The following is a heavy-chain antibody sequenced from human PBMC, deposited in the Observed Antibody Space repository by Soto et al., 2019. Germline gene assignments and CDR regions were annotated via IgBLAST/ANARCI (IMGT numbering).Heavy chain of an antibody. CDR1: LYSFTSYG. V-gene: IGHV5-51*01. CDR3: ARDKMGGAFDI. D-gene: IGHD2-15*01. Sequence: PQKSLTISCAVSLYSFTSYGGAWVRQMPGKGLEWMGIIYPGDSDTRYSPSFQGQVTISRDNAKNSLYLQMNSLRAEDTAVYYCARDKMGGAFDIWGQGTMVTGSS. CDR2: IYPGDSDT. J-gene: IGHJ3*02.